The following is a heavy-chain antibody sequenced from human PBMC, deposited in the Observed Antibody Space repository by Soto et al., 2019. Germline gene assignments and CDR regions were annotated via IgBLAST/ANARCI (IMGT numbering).Heavy chain of an antibody. CDR1: GYTFTSYD. CDR3: ARGDQAYYDSSGYYNY. D-gene: IGHD3-22*01. CDR2: MNPNSGNT. Sequence: ASVKVSCKASGYTFTSYDINWVRQATGQGLEWMGWMNPNSGNTGYAQKFQGRVTMTRNTSISTAYMELSSLRSEDTAVYYCARGDQAYYDSSGYYNYWGQGILVTVSS. V-gene: IGHV1-8*01. J-gene: IGHJ4*02.